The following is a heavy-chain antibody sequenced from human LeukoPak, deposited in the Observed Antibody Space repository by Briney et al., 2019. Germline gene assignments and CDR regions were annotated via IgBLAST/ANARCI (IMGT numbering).Heavy chain of an antibody. Sequence: GTSVKVSCKASGFTFTSSAMQWVRQARGQRLEWIGWIVVGSGNTNYAQKFQERVTITRDMSTSTAYVELSSLRSEDTAVYYCAASRYYGSGPPEMDGGYWGQGTLVTVSS. CDR2: IVVGSGNT. V-gene: IGHV1-58*02. CDR3: AASRYYGSGPPEMDGGY. D-gene: IGHD3-10*01. CDR1: GFTFTSSA. J-gene: IGHJ4*02.